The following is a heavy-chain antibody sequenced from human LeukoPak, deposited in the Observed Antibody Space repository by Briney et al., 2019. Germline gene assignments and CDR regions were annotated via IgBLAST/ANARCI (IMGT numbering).Heavy chain of an antibody. CDR2: IYYSGTT. CDR1: GGSISNYY. Sequence: SETLSLTCTVSGGSISNYYWIWIRQPPGKGLGWIGYIYYSGTTKYNPSLKSRATISVDTSKNQFSLNLNSVTAADTAVYYCARGAYSSGWYLEYWGQGTLSPSPQ. J-gene: IGHJ4*02. D-gene: IGHD6-19*01. V-gene: IGHV4-59*01. CDR3: ARGAYSSGWYLEY.